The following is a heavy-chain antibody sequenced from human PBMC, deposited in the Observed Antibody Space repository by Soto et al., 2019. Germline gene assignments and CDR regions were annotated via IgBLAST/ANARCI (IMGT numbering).Heavy chain of an antibody. V-gene: IGHV3-7*01. Sequence: GGSLRLSCGASGFSFSSYWMGWVRQAPGKGLEWVANIKEDGSEKYYVDSVKGRFTISRDHGKKSLYLQMNSLRAEDTAVYYCAKGLFYGGDFDSWGQGTLVTVSS. CDR1: GFSFSSYW. CDR3: AKGLFYGGDFDS. J-gene: IGHJ4*02. D-gene: IGHD4-17*01. CDR2: IKEDGSEK.